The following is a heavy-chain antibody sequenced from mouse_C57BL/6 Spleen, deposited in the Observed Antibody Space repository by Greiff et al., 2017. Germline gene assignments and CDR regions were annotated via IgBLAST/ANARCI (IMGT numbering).Heavy chain of an antibody. V-gene: IGHV1-82*01. CDR2: IYPGDGDT. CDR3: ARWGYYDPFDY. D-gene: IGHD2-4*01. CDR1: GYAFSSSW. J-gene: IGHJ2*01. Sequence: QVQLKESGPELVKPGASVKISCKASGYAFSSSWMNWVKQRPGKGLEWIGRIYPGDGDTNYNGKFKGKATLTADKSSSTAYMQLSSLTSEDSAVYFCARWGYYDPFDYWGQGTTLTVSS.